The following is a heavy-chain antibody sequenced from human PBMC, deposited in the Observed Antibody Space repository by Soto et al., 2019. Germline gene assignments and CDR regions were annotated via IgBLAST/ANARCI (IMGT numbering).Heavy chain of an antibody. J-gene: IGHJ6*02. D-gene: IGHD1-7*01. CDR2: IIPIFGTA. Sequence: QVQLVQSGAAVKKPGSSVKVSCKASGGTFSSYAISWVRQAPGQGLEWMGGIIPIFGTANYAQKLQGRVTITADESTSTAYMELSSLRSEDTAVYYCASHGITGTWVYYYGMDVWGQGTTVTVSS. CDR1: GGTFSSYA. V-gene: IGHV1-69*12. CDR3: ASHGITGTWVYYYGMDV.